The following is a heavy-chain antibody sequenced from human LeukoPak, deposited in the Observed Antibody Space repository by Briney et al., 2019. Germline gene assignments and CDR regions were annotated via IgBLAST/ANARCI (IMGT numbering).Heavy chain of an antibody. V-gene: IGHV1-69*05. J-gene: IGHJ4*02. CDR3: VTNRATSGSFWGVLDY. D-gene: IGHD1-26*01. CDR1: GGTFSSYA. Sequence: RASVKVSCKASGGTFSSYAISWVRQAPGQGLEWMGGIIPIFGTANYAQKFQGRVTITTDESTSTAYMELSSLRSEDTAVYYCVTNRATSGSFWGVLDYWGQGTLVTVSA. CDR2: IIPIFGTA.